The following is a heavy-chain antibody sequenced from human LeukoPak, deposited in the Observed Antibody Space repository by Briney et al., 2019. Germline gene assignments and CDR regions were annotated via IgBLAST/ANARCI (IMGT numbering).Heavy chain of an antibody. J-gene: IGHJ4*02. V-gene: IGHV3-7*01. D-gene: IGHD2-2*01. CDR1: VFTFSTYY. CDR2: VKQDGSEN. Sequence: GGSLRLSCAASVFTFSTYYMTWVRQAPGKGLEWVPGVKQDGSENYYVDSVKGGFTIPRDNSKTSLYLKMNSLRAEDTAVYFCARERYCTSTTCYVGVPFDYWGQGTLVTVAS. CDR3: ARERYCTSTTCYVGVPFDY.